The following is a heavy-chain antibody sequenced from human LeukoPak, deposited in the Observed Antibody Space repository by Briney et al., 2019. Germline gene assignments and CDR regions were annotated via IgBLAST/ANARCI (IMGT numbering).Heavy chain of an antibody. CDR3: VRDDDRPDNGLDY. CDR1: GFTFSNYA. Sequence: GGSLRLSCAASGFTFSNYAMSWVRQAPGKGLEWVSDISDSGVSTYYAGSVKGRFTISRDNSKNTLYLQMNSLRAEDTAVYYCVRDDDRPDNGLDYWGQGTLVTVSS. J-gene: IGHJ4*02. CDR2: ISDSGVST. V-gene: IGHV3-23*01. D-gene: IGHD3-22*01.